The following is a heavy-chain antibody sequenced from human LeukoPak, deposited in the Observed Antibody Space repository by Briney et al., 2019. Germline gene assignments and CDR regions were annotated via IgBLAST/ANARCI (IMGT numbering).Heavy chain of an antibody. CDR2: TNTDGSST. CDR1: GFTVSSYW. Sequence: GGSLGLSCAASGFTVSSYWMHWVRQAPGKGLVWVSRTNTDGSSTTYADSVKGRFAISRDNAKNTLYLQMNSLRAEGTAVYYCARGASASPSQFDYWGQGTLVTVSS. J-gene: IGHJ4*02. V-gene: IGHV3-74*01. D-gene: IGHD3-3*01. CDR3: ARGASASPSQFDY.